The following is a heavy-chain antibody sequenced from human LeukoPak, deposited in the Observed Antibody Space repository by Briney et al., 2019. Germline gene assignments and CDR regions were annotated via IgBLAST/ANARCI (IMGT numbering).Heavy chain of an antibody. J-gene: IGHJ5*02. CDR1: GFTFSSYG. CDR3: ARDREESYSIPYNWFDP. Sequence: TGGSLRLSCAASGFTFSSYGMHWVRQAPGKGLEWVAVISYDGSNKYYADSVKGRFTISRDNSKNTLYLQMNSLRAEDTAVYYCARDREESYSIPYNWFDPWGQGTLVTVSS. D-gene: IGHD1-26*01. V-gene: IGHV3-30*03. CDR2: ISYDGSNK.